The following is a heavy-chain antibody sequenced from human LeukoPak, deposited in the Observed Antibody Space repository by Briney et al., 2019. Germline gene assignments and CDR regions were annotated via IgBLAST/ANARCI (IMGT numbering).Heavy chain of an antibody. CDR3: VRDNAAADGALDY. J-gene: IGHJ4*02. V-gene: IGHV3-33*01. CDR1: GFTFSSHG. CDR2: IWYDGSHR. D-gene: IGHD5-24*01. Sequence: GGSLRLSCVASGFTFSSHGMHWVRQAPGKGLEWVAVIWYDGSHRYYPDSVKGRFTISRDNSKNTLFLQMDSLRVDDTAVYYCVRDNAAADGALDYWGQGSLVTVSS.